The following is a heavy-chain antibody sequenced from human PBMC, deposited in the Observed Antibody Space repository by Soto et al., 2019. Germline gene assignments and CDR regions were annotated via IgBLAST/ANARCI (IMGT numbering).Heavy chain of an antibody. V-gene: IGHV1-18*01. D-gene: IGHD3-10*01. J-gene: IGHJ4*01. Sequence: QVQLVQSGAEVKKPGASVKVSCKASGYTFTSYGISWVRQAPGQGHEWMGWISAYNGNTNYAQKLQGRVTMTTDTSTSTAYMELRSLRSDDTAVYYCARVRDTMVRGATLDFHYWGQGTLVTVST. CDR2: ISAYNGNT. CDR1: GYTFTSYG. CDR3: ARVRDTMVRGATLDFHY.